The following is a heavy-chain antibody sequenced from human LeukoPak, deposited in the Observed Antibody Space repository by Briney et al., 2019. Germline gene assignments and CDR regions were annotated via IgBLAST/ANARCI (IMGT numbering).Heavy chain of an antibody. J-gene: IGHJ4*02. V-gene: IGHV1-2*06. D-gene: IGHD3-10*01. CDR1: GYTFTGYY. CDR2: INPNSGGT. Sequence: ASVKVSCKASGYTFTGYYMHWVRQAPGQGLEWMGRINPNSGGTSYAQKFQGRVTMTRDTSISTAYMELSRLRSDDTAVYYCARDFRRVGALPPEYYYGSGSLPVYWGQGTLVTVSS. CDR3: ARDFRRVGALPPEYYYGSGSLPVY.